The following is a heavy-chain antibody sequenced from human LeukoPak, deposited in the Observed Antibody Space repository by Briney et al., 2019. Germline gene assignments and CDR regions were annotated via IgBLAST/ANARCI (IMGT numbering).Heavy chain of an antibody. D-gene: IGHD3-10*01. CDR2: ISSSGSTI. CDR1: GFTFSSYA. CDR3: ATLWFGELLGDY. Sequence: GSLRLSCAASGFTFSSYAMHWVRQAPGKGLEWVSYISSSGSTIYYADSVKGRFTISRDNAKNSLYLQMNSLRAEDTAVYYCATLWFGELLGDYWGQGTLVTVSS. J-gene: IGHJ4*02. V-gene: IGHV3-48*03.